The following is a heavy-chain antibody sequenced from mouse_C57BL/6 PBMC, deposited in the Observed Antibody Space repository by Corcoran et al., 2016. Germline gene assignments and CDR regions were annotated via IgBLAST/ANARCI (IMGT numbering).Heavy chain of an antibody. D-gene: IGHD1-1*01. V-gene: IGHV1-18*01. CDR2: INPNNGGT. Sequence: EVQLQQSGPELVKPGASVKIPCKASGYTFTDYNMDWVKQSHGKSLEWIGDINPNNGGTIYNQKFKGKATLTVDKSSSTAYMELRSLTSEDTAVYYCARDYGKGLGYAMDYWGQGTSVTVSS. CDR3: ARDYGKGLGYAMDY. J-gene: IGHJ4*01. CDR1: GYTFTDYN.